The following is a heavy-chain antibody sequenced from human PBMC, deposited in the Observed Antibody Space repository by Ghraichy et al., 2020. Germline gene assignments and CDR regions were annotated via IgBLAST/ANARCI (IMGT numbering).Heavy chain of an antibody. V-gene: IGHV3-23*01. CDR1: GFTFSSYA. J-gene: IGHJ3*02. CDR3: AKGPPRYNRNPLLDDAFDI. CDR2: ISGSGGST. D-gene: IGHD1-14*01. Sequence: LSLTCAASGFTFSSYAMSWVRQAPGKGLEWVSAISGSGGSTYYADSVKDRFTISRDNSKNTLYLQMNSLRAEDTAVYYCAKGPPRYNRNPLLDDAFDIWGQGTMVTVSS.